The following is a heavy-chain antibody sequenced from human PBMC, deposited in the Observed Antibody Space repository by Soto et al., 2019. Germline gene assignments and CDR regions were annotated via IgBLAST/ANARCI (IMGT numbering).Heavy chain of an antibody. CDR2: ISYDGSDM. CDR3: AKDPRGIVGAGAWLDS. CDR1: GFSFSSYA. J-gene: IGHJ4*02. V-gene: IGHV3-30*18. D-gene: IGHD1-26*01. Sequence: VHLVESGGDVVQPGRSLRLSCAASGFSFSSYAIHWVRQAPGKGLEWVAVISYDGSDMYYGDSVKGRFTISRDNSNNTLYLQMNSLRPDDTALYYCAKDPRGIVGAGAWLDSWGQGTLVIVSS.